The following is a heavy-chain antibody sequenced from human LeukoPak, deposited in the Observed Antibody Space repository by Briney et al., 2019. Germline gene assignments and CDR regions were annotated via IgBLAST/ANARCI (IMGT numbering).Heavy chain of an antibody. CDR3: AKDPTGAPTGFLGWFDP. Sequence: GGSLRLSCAASGFTFSSYAMSWVRQAPGKGLEWVSAISGSGGSTYYADSVKGRFTISRDNSKNTLYLQMNSLRAEDTAVYYCAKDPTGAPTGFLGWFDPWGQGTLVTVSS. J-gene: IGHJ5*02. CDR1: GFTFSSYA. CDR2: ISGSGGST. V-gene: IGHV3-23*01. D-gene: IGHD3-16*01.